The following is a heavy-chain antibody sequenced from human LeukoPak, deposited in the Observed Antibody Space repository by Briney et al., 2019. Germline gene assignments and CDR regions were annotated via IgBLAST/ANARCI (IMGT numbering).Heavy chain of an antibody. J-gene: IGHJ5*02. D-gene: IGHD3-3*01. CDR2: ISSSSNTI. CDR3: ARDFYDFWSGSIRFDP. V-gene: IGHV3-48*01. Sequence: GGSLRLSCAASGFPFSSYGMHWVRQAPGKGLEWVSYISSSSNTIYYADSVKGRFTISRDNAKNSLYLQMNSLRAEDTAVYYCARDFYDFWSGSIRFDPWGQGTLVTVSS. CDR1: GFPFSSYG.